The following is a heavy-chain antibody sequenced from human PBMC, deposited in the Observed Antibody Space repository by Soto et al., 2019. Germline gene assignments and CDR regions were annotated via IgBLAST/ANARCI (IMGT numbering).Heavy chain of an antibody. CDR1: GGTFSTYG. CDR2: IIRIFGTS. Sequence: SVKVSCKASGGTFSTYGINCVRQAPGQGLEWMGGIIRIFGTSSYAQRFQGRVTITADESSSTAYMELSSLRSEDTAVYYCARENPIVSSSYSSHYHDMHVWGQGNTVTVAS. J-gene: IGHJ6*01. CDR3: ARENPIVSSSYSSHYHDMHV. V-gene: IGHV1-69*13. D-gene: IGHD5-12*01.